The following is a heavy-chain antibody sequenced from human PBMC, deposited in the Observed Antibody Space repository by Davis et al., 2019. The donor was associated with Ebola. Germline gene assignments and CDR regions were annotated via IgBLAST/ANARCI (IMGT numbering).Heavy chain of an antibody. Sequence: PGGSLRLSCAASGFTFSSYAMSWVRQAPGKGLEWVSAISGSGGTTYYADSVKSRFTISRDNSKNTLYLQMNSLRAEDTAVYYCARHDYGDSHFDYWGQGTLVTVSS. J-gene: IGHJ4*02. D-gene: IGHD4-17*01. V-gene: IGHV3-23*01. CDR3: ARHDYGDSHFDY. CDR2: ISGSGGTT. CDR1: GFTFSSYA.